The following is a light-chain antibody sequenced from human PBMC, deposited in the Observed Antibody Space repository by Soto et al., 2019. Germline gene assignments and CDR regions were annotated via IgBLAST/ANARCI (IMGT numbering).Light chain of an antibody. Sequence: VLTQSPGTLSLSPGERVTLSCRASQSISNNYLAWFQQQPGRAPRLLIYAASSRATGIPDRFSGSGSGTDFTLTISRLEPEDVAVYYCQQYGRSTHTFGQGTKLEIE. V-gene: IGKV3-20*01. CDR3: QQYGRSTHT. CDR2: AAS. CDR1: QSISNNY. J-gene: IGKJ2*01.